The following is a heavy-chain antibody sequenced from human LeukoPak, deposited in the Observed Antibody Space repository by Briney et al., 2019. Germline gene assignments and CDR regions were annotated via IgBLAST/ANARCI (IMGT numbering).Heavy chain of an antibody. CDR1: GFTFSSYW. V-gene: IGHV3-74*01. D-gene: IGHD3-22*01. CDR3: ARDRPQYYYGSSGYGDFDY. J-gene: IGHJ4*02. CDR2: INLDGGTT. Sequence: GGSLRLSCAASGFTFSSYWMIWVRQVPGKGLEWLSRINLDGGTTNYADSVKGRFTISRDNAKNTVFLQMNSLRADDTAVYYCARDRPQYYYGSSGYGDFDYWGQGTLVTVSS.